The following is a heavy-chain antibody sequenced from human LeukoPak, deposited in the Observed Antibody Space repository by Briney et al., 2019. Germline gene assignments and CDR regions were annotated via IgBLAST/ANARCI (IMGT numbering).Heavy chain of an antibody. J-gene: IGHJ4*02. D-gene: IGHD7-27*01. CDR1: GFTFSSYW. Sequence: PGGSLRLSCAASGFTFSSYWMHWVRQAPGKGLMWVSRINNDGSGTVYADSVEGRFTISRDNAKNTVYLQMNSLRADVTAVYYCVRGLLGPDYWGQGTQVTVSS. CDR2: INNDGSGT. V-gene: IGHV3-74*01. CDR3: VRGLLGPDY.